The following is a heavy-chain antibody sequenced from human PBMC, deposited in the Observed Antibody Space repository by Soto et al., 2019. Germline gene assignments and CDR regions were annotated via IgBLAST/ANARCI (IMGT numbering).Heavy chain of an antibody. Sequence: PGGSLRLSCAASGFTFNTYAMSWVRQAPGKGLEWVSAISESGGRTYYADSGKGRFTISRDNSKNTLYLQRNSLRAEDTAVYYCAKDKPGTTSFDYWGQGTLVTVSS. D-gene: IGHD1-1*01. CDR3: AKDKPGTTSFDY. J-gene: IGHJ4*02. V-gene: IGHV3-23*01. CDR2: ISESGGRT. CDR1: GFTFNTYA.